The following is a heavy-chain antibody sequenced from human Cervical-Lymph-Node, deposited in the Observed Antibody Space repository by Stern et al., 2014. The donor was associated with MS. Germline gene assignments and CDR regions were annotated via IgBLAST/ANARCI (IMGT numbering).Heavy chain of an antibody. V-gene: IGHV1-8*01. Sequence: QVQLLQPGAEVKKPGASVKVSCKTSGYTFTSYDINWVRQATGQGLECMGWMNPDSGNTGYAQSFQGRVTMTRDTSISTAYMELSNLRSDDTAVYYCTRTAVRGVPGMDVWGQGTTVTVSS. CDR3: TRTAVRGVPGMDV. CDR1: GYTFTSYD. J-gene: IGHJ6*02. CDR2: MNPDSGNT. D-gene: IGHD3-10*01.